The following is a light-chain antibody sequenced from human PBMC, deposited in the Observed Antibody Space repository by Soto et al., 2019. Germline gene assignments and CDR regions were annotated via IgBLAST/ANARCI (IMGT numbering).Light chain of an antibody. CDR2: GAS. V-gene: IGKV3-20*01. Sequence: EIVLTQSPGTLSLSPGERVTLSCRAGQGVTTNFAWYQQKSGQAPRLLIYGASSRATGIPDRFSGSGSGTDFTLTISRLEPEDFAVYYCQQYGSSPATFGQGTKVDNK. J-gene: IGKJ1*01. CDR1: QGVTTN. CDR3: QQYGSSPAT.